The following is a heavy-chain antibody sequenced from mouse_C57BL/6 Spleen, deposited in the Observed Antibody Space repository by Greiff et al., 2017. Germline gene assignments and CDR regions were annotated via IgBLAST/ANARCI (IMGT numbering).Heavy chain of an antibody. CDR2: INPNNGGT. J-gene: IGHJ1*03. V-gene: IGHV1-26*01. CDR1: GYTFTDYY. D-gene: IGHD1-1*01. Sequence: EVQLQQSGPELVKPGASVKISCKASGYTFTDYYMNWVKQSHGKSLEWIGDINPNNGGTSYNQKFKGKATLTLDKSSTTAYMELRILTSEDSAVYYCARIDGSSYPYWYYDVWGTGTTVTVSS. CDR3: ARIDGSSYPYWYYDV.